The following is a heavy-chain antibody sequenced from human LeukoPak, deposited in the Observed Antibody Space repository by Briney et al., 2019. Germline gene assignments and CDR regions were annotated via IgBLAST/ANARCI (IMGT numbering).Heavy chain of an antibody. V-gene: IGHV1-2*02. CDR1: GYTFTGYY. D-gene: IGHD3-16*02. J-gene: IGHJ4*02. CDR3: ARALKGLRLGELSAY. Sequence: ASVKVSCKASGYTFTGYYMHWVRQAPGQGLEWMGWINPNSGGTNYAQKFQGRVTMTRDTSISTAYMELSRLRSDDTAVYYCARALKGLRLGELSAYWGQGTLVTVSS. CDR2: INPNSGGT.